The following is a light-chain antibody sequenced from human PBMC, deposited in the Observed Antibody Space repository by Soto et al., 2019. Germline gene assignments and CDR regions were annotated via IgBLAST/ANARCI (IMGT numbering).Light chain of an antibody. CDR1: QSVLYSTNNKNY. J-gene: IGKJ4*01. V-gene: IGKV4-1*01. CDR3: QQYYITPPS. CDR2: WAG. Sequence: DIVMTQSPDSLAVSLGERSTINCKSSQSVLYSTNNKNYLAWYQQKPGQPPKLLIYWAGTRASLFPDRFSGSGSGPYFALPITNLKAEAVAIYYSQQYYITPPSFGGGTKVEIK.